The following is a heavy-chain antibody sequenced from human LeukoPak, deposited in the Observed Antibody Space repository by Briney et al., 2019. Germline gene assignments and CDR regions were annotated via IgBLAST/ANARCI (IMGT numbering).Heavy chain of an antibody. D-gene: IGHD3-3*01. CDR1: GFTFSDYA. V-gene: IGHV3-23*01. CDR2: LSGSGAGT. CDR3: AKAELGVDTFFDY. Sequence: GGSLKLSCAASGFTFSDYALGWVRQAPGRGLEWVATLSGSGAGTYYSDSVQGRFTISRDNSKRTLFLQMNSLRAEDTAFYYCAKAELGVDTFFDYWGQGTLVTVSS. J-gene: IGHJ4*02.